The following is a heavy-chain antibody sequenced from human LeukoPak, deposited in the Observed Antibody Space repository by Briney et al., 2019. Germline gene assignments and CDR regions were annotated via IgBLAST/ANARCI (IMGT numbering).Heavy chain of an antibody. CDR2: ISYDGNNK. D-gene: IGHD4-11*01. CDR1: GFTFSSYA. V-gene: IGHV3-30-3*01. CDR3: ARPRHDYTNSSLGY. J-gene: IGHJ4*02. Sequence: GGSLRLSCAASGFTFSSYAMHWVRQAPGKGLEWVAIISYDGNNKYYAAPVKGRFTISRDNSKNTLHLQMNSLRAEDTAAYYCARPRHDYTNSSLGYWGQGTLVTVSS.